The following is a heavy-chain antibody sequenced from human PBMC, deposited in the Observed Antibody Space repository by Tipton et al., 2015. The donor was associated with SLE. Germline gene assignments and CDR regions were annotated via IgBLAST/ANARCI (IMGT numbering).Heavy chain of an antibody. V-gene: IGHV4-59*12. Sequence: TLSLTCTVSGGSISSYYWSWIRQPPGKGLEWIGYIYYSGSTNYNPSLKRRVTISLDTSRNQFSLNLSSVTAADTAVYYCARDGWGSGPPFDIWGQGTMVPVSS. CDR3: ARDGWGSGPPFDI. D-gene: IGHD3-16*01. CDR1: GGSISSYY. J-gene: IGHJ3*02. CDR2: IYYSGST.